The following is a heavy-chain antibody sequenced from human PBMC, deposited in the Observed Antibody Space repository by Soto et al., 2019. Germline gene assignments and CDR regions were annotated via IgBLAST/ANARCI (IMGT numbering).Heavy chain of an antibody. D-gene: IGHD3-10*01. CDR2: IYYSGST. CDR1: GGSISSSSYY. CDR3: ARELRITMVRGVIIVPNYYYYGMDV. J-gene: IGHJ6*02. V-gene: IGHV4-39*02. Sequence: SETLSLTCTVSGGSISSSSYYWGWIRQPPGKGLEWIGSIYYSGSTYYNPSLKSRVTISVDTSKNQFSLRAEDTAVYYCARELRITMVRGVIIVPNYYYYGMDVWGQGTTVTVSS.